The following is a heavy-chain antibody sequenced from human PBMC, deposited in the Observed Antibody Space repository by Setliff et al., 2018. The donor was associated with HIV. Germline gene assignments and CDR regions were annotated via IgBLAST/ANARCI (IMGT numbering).Heavy chain of an antibody. CDR3: CRVPYRGAWFSGGHNPFYV. Sequence: ASVKVSCKASGYSFTTYAISWVRQAPGQGLEWMGWISAYNGNTLYAQKFQGRVTMTTDTSTSTAYMDLRSLRFDDTAVYYCCRVPYRGAWFSGGHNPFYVWGQGTMVTVSS. CDR1: GYSFTTYA. D-gene: IGHD6-19*01. V-gene: IGHV1-18*01. CDR2: ISAYNGNT. J-gene: IGHJ3*01.